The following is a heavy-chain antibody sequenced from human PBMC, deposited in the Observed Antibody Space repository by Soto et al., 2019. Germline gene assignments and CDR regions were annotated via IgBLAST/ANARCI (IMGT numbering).Heavy chain of an antibody. J-gene: IGHJ5*02. CDR2: IIPIFGTA. Sequence: SVKVSCKASGGTFSSYAISWVRQAPGQGLEWMGGIIPIFGTANYAQKFQGRVTITADESTSTAYMELSSLRSEDTAVYYCARDFPPYTNWFDPWGQGTLVTVSS. CDR3: ARDFPPYTNWFDP. D-gene: IGHD2-2*02. V-gene: IGHV1-69*13. CDR1: GGTFSSYA.